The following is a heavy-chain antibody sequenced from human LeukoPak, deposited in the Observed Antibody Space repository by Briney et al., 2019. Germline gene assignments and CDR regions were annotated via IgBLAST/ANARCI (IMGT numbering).Heavy chain of an antibody. CDR3: AGVHCSGGIGYPWVYFDY. V-gene: IGHV4-59*12. Sequence: SETLSLTCTVSGGSISNYYWSWIRQPPGKGLEWIGYIYYSGSTNYNPSLKSRVTMSVETSKNQFSLKQSSVTAADTAVYYCAGVHCSGGIGYPWVYFDYWGQGTLVTVSS. CDR1: GGSISNYY. CDR2: IYYSGST. D-gene: IGHD2-15*01. J-gene: IGHJ4*02.